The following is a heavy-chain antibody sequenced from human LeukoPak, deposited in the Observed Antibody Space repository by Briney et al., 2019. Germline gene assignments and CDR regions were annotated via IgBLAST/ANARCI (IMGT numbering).Heavy chain of an antibody. CDR3: AKGTGRYWTFFDY. CDR1: DFRFSDYA. V-gene: IGHV3-9*01. J-gene: IGHJ4*02. CDR2: ISWNSGSI. Sequence: GRSLRLSCAASDFRFSDYAMHWVRHAPRKGLEWVSGISWNSGSIDYVDSVKGRFIISRDNAKNSLYLEMNSLRPEDTALYYCAKGTGRYWTFFDYWGQGTLVTVSS. D-gene: IGHD2-21*01.